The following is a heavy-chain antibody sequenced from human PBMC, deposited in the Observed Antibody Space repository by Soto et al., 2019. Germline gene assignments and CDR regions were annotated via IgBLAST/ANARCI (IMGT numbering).Heavy chain of an antibody. CDR3: ARENYYALDY. V-gene: IGHV4-59*01. CDR1: SGSISSYD. J-gene: IGHJ4*02. CDR2: INYSGST. D-gene: IGHD3-10*01. Sequence: SETLSLTCTVSSGSISSYDWNWVRQPPGKGLEWIGFINYSGSTHYNPSLKSRVTISLDTSKNQFSLKLNSVTAADTAVYCCARENYYALDYWGPGTLVTVS.